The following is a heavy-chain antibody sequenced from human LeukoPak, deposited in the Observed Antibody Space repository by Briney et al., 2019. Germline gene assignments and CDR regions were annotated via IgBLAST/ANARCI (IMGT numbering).Heavy chain of an antibody. D-gene: IGHD2-15*01. CDR1: GGSISSYY. Sequence: SETLSLTCTVSGGSISSYYWSWIRQPPGKGLEWIGYIYYSGSTNYNPSLKSRVTISVDTSKNQFSLKLSSVTAADTAMYYCARDGDCSGGSCYSGRRWFDPWGQGTLVTVSS. J-gene: IGHJ5*02. V-gene: IGHV4-59*01. CDR3: ARDGDCSGGSCYSGRRWFDP. CDR2: IYYSGST.